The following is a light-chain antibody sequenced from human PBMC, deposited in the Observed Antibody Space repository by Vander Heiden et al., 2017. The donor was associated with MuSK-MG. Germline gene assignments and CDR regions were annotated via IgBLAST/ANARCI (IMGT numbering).Light chain of an antibody. CDR1: ILTKKY. Sequence: SFELTQPSSVSVSPGQTATITCSGQILTKKYARWFQQRPGQAPGRVMYKDSERPLGIPGRFSGSSSGTKVTLTISGVQVEDEAYDYCYSADDKKRVFGGGTRLTVL. V-gene: IGLV3-27*01. CDR2: KDS. J-gene: IGLJ3*02. CDR3: YSADDKKRV.